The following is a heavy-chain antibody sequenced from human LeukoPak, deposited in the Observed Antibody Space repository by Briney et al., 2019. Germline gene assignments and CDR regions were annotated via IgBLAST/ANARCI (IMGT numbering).Heavy chain of an antibody. CDR1: GGSFSGYY. V-gene: IGHV4-34*01. J-gene: IGHJ4*02. CDR3: ARGSYSSSWYSPTFDY. CDR2: INHSGST. D-gene: IGHD6-13*01. Sequence: KPSETLSLTCAVYGGSFSGYYWSWIRQPPGKGLEWIGEINHSGSTNYNPSLKSRVTISVDTSKTQFSLNLSSVTAADTAVYSCARGSYSSSWYSPTFDYWGQGTLVTVSS.